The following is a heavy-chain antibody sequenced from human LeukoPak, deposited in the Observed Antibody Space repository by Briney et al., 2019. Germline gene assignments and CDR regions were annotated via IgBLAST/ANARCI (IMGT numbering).Heavy chain of an antibody. CDR3: ARAYYYDSSGYSPY. V-gene: IGHV3-21*01. CDR2: ISSSSSYI. D-gene: IGHD3-22*01. J-gene: IGHJ4*02. CDR1: GFTVSTNY. Sequence: GGSLRLSCAASGFTVSTNYMNWVRQAPGKGLEWVSSISSSSSYIYYADSVKGRFTISRDNAKNSLYLQMNSLRAEDTAVYYCARAYYYDSSGYSPYWGQGTLVTVSS.